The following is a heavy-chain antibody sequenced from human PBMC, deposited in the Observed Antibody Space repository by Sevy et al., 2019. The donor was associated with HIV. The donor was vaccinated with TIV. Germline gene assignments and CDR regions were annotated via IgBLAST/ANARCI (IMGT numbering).Heavy chain of an antibody. Sequence: GGSLRLSCAASGFTFSDYYMNWIRQVPGKGLEWVSYISSSSIDTNYADAVKGRFTISRDNAKNSLYLQMNSLRAEDKGIYYCAKASDLDYWGQGTLVTVSS. J-gene: IGHJ4*02. CDR3: AKASDLDY. CDR2: ISSSSIDT. CDR1: GFTFSDYY. V-gene: IGHV3-11*06.